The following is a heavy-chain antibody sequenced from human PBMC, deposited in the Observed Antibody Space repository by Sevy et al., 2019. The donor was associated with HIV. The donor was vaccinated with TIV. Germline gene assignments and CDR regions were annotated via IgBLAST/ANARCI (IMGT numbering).Heavy chain of an antibody. CDR2: ISSSSSTI. CDR3: ARDTYSSGWLHDY. V-gene: IGHV3-48*02. J-gene: IGHJ4*02. Sequence: GGSLRLSCAASGFTFSSYSMNWVRQAPGKGLEWVSCISSSSSTIYYADSVKGRFTISRDNAKNSLYLQMDSLRDEDTAVYYCARDTYSSGWLHDYWGQGTLVTVSS. D-gene: IGHD6-19*01. CDR1: GFTFSSYS.